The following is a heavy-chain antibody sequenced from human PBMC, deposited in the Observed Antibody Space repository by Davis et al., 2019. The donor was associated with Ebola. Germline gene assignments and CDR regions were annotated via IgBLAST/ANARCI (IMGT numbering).Heavy chain of an antibody. CDR2: ISAYNGNT. Sequence: AASVKVSCKASGYTFTSYGISWVRQAPGQGLEWMGWISAYNGNTNYAQKLQGRVNMTTDTSTSTAYMELRRLRSDDTAVYYCARGLSIAAAHYYYYGMDVWGQGTTVTVSS. J-gene: IGHJ6*02. CDR3: ARGLSIAAAHYYYYGMDV. D-gene: IGHD6-13*01. V-gene: IGHV1-18*01. CDR1: GYTFTSYG.